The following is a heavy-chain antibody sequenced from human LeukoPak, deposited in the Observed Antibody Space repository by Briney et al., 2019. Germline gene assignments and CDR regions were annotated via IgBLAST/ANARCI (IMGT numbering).Heavy chain of an antibody. CDR1: GGSFSDYS. J-gene: IGHJ4*02. V-gene: IGHV4-34*01. D-gene: IGHD3-22*01. CDR2: INHSGDK. CDR3: ARLRDYYDSVGYYKRNSKGALFDY. Sequence: SETLSLTCGVYGGSFSDYSWSWIRQPPGKGLEWIGDINHSGDKNYNPSLKTRVSISIDTSKNQFSLRLTSVTAADTAVYYRARLRDYYDSVGYYKRNSKGALFDYWGQGTLVTVSS.